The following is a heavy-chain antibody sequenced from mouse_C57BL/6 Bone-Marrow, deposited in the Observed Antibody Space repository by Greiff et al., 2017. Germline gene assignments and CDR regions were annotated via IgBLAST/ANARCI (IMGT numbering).Heavy chain of an antibody. Sequence: VQLQQPGAELVKPGASVKVSCKASGYTFTSYWMHWVKQRPGQGLEWIGRIHPSDSDTNYNQKFKGKATLTVDKSSSTAYMQLSSLTSEDSAVYYCARSTMITHWYFDVWGTGTTVTVSS. D-gene: IGHD2-4*01. J-gene: IGHJ1*03. CDR2: IHPSDSDT. V-gene: IGHV1-74*01. CDR3: ARSTMITHWYFDV. CDR1: GYTFTSYW.